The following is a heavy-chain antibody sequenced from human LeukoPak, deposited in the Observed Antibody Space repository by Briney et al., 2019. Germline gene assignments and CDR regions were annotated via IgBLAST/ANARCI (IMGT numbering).Heavy chain of an antibody. CDR1: GFTFGNAW. Sequence: PGGSLRLSCAASGFTFGNAWMTWVRQAPGKGLEWVGRIKSKTAGGTIDYAAPVKGRFTISRDDSKNTLYLQMNSLKTEDTAVYYCTTGESMVGTTIHIRWADWGQGTLVTVSS. D-gene: IGHD1-26*01. J-gene: IGHJ4*02. CDR3: TTGESMVGTTIHIRWAD. CDR2: IKSKTAGGTI. V-gene: IGHV3-15*01.